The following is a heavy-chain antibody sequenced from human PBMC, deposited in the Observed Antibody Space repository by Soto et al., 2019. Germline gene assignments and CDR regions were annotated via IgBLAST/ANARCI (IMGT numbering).Heavy chain of an antibody. CDR1: GDSISSSPFY. V-gene: IGHV4-39*01. CDR3: ARHTDASALPAPGAFDI. J-gene: IGHJ3*02. D-gene: IGHD2-2*01. Sequence: QLQMQESGPGLVKPSETLSLTCAVSGDSISSSPFYWGWIRQPPGKGLEWIGSIYYSGSTYQNPALKCRVATSADSSKNHCSLKLSSVTAADTAVYYCARHTDASALPAPGAFDIWGQGTMVAVSS. CDR2: IYYSGST.